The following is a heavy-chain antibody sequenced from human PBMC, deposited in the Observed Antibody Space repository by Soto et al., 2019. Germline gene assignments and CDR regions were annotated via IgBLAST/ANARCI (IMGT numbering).Heavy chain of an antibody. CDR2: IYYSGST. V-gene: IGHV4-59*01. CDR1: GGSISSYY. J-gene: IGHJ4*02. D-gene: IGHD7-27*01. CDR3: AREPELGYFDY. Sequence: PSETLSLTCTVSGGSISSYYWSWIRQPPGKGLEWIGYIYYSGSTNYNPSLKSRVTISVDTSKNQFPLKLSSVTAADTAVYYCAREPELGYFDYWGQGTLVTVSS.